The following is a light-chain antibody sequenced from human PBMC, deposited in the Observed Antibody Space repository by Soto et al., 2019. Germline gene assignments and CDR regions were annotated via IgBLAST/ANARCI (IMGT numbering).Light chain of an antibody. Sequence: DIVMTQSPLSLPVTPGEPASISCRSSQSLLHSNGEYYLDWFLQKPGQSPQVLIYLGSNRASGVPARFSGSGLGTDFTLTISRVEAEDVGVYSFMQSLPTPPPFRQGTKLKTK. V-gene: IGKV2-28*01. CDR3: MQSLPTPPP. CDR1: QSLLHSNGEYY. CDR2: LGS. J-gene: IGKJ2*01.